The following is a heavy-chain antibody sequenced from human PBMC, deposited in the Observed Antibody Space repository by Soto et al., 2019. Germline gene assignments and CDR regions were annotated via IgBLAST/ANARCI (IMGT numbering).Heavy chain of an antibody. D-gene: IGHD2-21*02. Sequence: QAQLVQSGAKVTKPGASVKVSCEASGYSFTAYYIHWVRQAPGQGLEWMGWVNPNTGGTKYAQKFQGTVTMTRDTSITTAYMELSRLRSDDTAVYYCARQLAYCAGDCYTEPIDYWGQGTLVTVSS. CDR3: ARQLAYCAGDCYTEPIDY. V-gene: IGHV1-2*02. CDR1: GYSFTAYY. CDR2: VNPNTGGT. J-gene: IGHJ4*02.